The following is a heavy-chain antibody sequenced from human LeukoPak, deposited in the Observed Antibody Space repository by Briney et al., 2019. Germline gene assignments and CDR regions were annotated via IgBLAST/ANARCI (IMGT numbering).Heavy chain of an antibody. Sequence: SQTLSLTCAISGDGVSSNSATWNWIRQSPSRGLEWLGRTYYRSKWYDDYAVSVKSRIMINPDTSKNQFSLQLNSVTPEDTAVYYCARGVLVGSPFSPFNIWGQGTMVTVSS. J-gene: IGHJ3*02. D-gene: IGHD1-26*01. V-gene: IGHV6-1*01. CDR2: TYYRSKWYD. CDR3: ARGVLVGSPFSPFNI. CDR1: GDGVSSNSAT.